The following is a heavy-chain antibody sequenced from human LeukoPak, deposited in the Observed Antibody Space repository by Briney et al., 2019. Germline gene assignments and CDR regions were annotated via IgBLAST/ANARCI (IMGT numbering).Heavy chain of an antibody. D-gene: IGHD3-9*01. CDR1: GYTFTSYY. V-gene: IGHV1-46*01. CDR2: INPSGGRT. CDR3: ARARGRYFDWVD. J-gene: IGHJ4*02. Sequence: GASVKVSCKASGYTFTSYYMHWVRQAPGQGLEWMGMINPSGGRTSYAQKFQGRVTMTRDMSTSTVYMELSSLRSEDTAVYYCARARGRYFDWVDWGQGTLVTVSS.